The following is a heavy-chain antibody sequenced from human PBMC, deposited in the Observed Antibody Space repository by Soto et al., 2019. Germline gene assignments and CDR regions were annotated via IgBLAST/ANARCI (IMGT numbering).Heavy chain of an antibody. Sequence: QVQLVQSGAEVKKPGSSVKVSCKASGGTFSSYAISWVRQAPGQGLEWMGGIIPIFGTANYAQKFQGRVTITADESTSTAYMELSSLRSEDTAVYYCAAPGGCGSTSCYTSRGYYYYGMDVWGQGTTVTVSS. CDR1: GGTFSSYA. CDR2: IIPIFGTA. J-gene: IGHJ6*02. V-gene: IGHV1-69*01. D-gene: IGHD2-2*02. CDR3: AAPGGCGSTSCYTSRGYYYYGMDV.